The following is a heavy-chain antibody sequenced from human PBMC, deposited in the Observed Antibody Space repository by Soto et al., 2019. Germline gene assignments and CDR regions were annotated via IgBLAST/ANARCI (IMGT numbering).Heavy chain of an antibody. CDR3: AREAAITGALTFDY. J-gene: IGHJ4*02. D-gene: IGHD1-20*01. Sequence: EVQLVESGGGLVQPGGSLRLSCAASGFTLSDHYMDWVRQAPGKGLEWVGRSRNKANGYTIEYAASVKGRFTISRDDSENSLYLQRNSLKTEDTAVYYCAREAAITGALTFDYWGRGTLVTVSS. CDR1: GFTLSDHY. CDR2: SRNKANGYTI. V-gene: IGHV3-72*01.